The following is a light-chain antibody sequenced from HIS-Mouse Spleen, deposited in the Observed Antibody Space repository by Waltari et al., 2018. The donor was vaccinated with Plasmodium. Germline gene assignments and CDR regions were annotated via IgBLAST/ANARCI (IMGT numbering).Light chain of an antibody. CDR3: QQSHT. CDR1: QSSSSY. Sequence: DIQMTQSPSSLSASVGDRVTITCRASQSSSSYLNWYQQKPGKSPKLLIYSASSLQSGVPSRFSVSGSGTDFTLTISSRQPEDVATYYCQQSHTLGQGTKLEIK. J-gene: IGKJ2*01. V-gene: IGKV1-39*01. CDR2: SAS.